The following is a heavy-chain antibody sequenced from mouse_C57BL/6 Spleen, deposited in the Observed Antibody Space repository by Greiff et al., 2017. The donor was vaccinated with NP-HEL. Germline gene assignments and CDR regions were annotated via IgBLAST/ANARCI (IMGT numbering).Heavy chain of an antibody. CDR3: ARGDITTVVATYYAMDY. J-gene: IGHJ4*01. D-gene: IGHD1-1*01. CDR1: GYTFTGYW. V-gene: IGHV1-9*01. CDR2: ILPGSGST. Sequence: VQLVESGAELMKPGASVKLSCKATGYTFTGYWIEWVKQRPGHGLEWIGEILPGSGSTNYNEKFKGKATFTADTSSNTAYMQLSSLTTEDSAIYYCARGDITTVVATYYAMDYWGQGTSVTVSS.